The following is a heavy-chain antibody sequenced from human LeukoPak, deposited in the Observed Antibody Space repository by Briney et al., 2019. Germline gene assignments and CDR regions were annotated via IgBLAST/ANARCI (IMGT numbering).Heavy chain of an antibody. Sequence: PGGSLRLSCAASGFTFNSYGMHWVRQAPGKGLEWVAVISYDGSNKYYADSVKGRFTISRDNSKNTLYLQMNSLRAEDTAVYYCAKDYYDYVWGSYPFDYWGQETLVTVSS. CDR3: AKDYYDYVWGSYPFDY. D-gene: IGHD3-16*02. V-gene: IGHV3-30*18. J-gene: IGHJ4*02. CDR2: ISYDGSNK. CDR1: GFTFNSYG.